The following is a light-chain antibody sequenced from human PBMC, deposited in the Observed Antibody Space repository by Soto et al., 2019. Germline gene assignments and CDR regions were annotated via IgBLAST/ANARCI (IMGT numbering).Light chain of an antibody. CDR2: WAS. Sequence: DIVLTQSPDSLTVSLGERATINCKSSQSVLYSSNNKNYLTWYQQKPGQPPKLLFYWASTRESVVPDRFSGSWSGTDFTLTISSLQAEDVAVYYCQQYYSTPPTFGQGTKVEIK. V-gene: IGKV4-1*01. CDR3: QQYYSTPPT. J-gene: IGKJ1*01. CDR1: QSVLYSSNNKNY.